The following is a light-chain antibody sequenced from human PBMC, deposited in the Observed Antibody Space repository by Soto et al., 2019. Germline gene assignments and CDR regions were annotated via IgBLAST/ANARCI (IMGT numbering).Light chain of an antibody. CDR2: DAS. J-gene: IGKJ1*01. V-gene: IGKV3-11*01. CDR1: QSVSSY. Sequence: EIVLTQSQDTLSLSPGEGATLSCLASQSVSSYLAWYQQKPGQAPRLLIYDASNRATDIPARFSGSGSGTDFTLTISSLGPEDFAVYYCQQYNNWPGWTFGQGTKVDI. CDR3: QQYNNWPGWT.